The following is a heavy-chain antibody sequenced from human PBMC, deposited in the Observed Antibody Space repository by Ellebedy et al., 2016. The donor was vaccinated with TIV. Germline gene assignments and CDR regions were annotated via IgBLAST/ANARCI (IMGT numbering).Heavy chain of an antibody. CDR2: IRSSSSTI. CDR1: GFTFSSYS. D-gene: IGHD3-10*01. V-gene: IGHV3-48*02. J-gene: IGHJ5*02. Sequence: GGSLRLSXAASGFTFSSYSMNWVRQAPGKGLEWVSYIRSSSSTIYYADSVKGRFTISRDNAKNSLLLQMNSLRDEDTAVYYCARDRVVRGVIITFRWFDPWGQGTLVTVSS. CDR3: ARDRVVRGVIITFRWFDP.